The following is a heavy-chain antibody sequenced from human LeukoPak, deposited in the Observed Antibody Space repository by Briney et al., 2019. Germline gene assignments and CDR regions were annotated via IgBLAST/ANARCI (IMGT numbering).Heavy chain of an antibody. J-gene: IGHJ5*02. V-gene: IGHV1-18*01. CDR2: ISAYNGNT. D-gene: IGHD3-3*01. CDR3: ARVLRFLREGAVDP. Sequence: ASVKVSCKASGYTFTNYGISWVRQAPGQGLEWMGWISAYNGNTNYAQKLQGRVTMTTDTSTSTAYMELSSLRSEDTAMYYCARVLRFLREGAVDPWGQGTLVTVSS. CDR1: GYTFTNYG.